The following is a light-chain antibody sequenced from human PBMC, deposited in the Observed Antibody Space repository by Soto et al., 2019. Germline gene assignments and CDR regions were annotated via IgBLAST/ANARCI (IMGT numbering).Light chain of an antibody. CDR2: EVT. Sequence: QSALTQPPSASGSPGQSVTISCTGTSSDVGGYIYVSWYQHHPGKAPKLMIYEVTKRPSGVPYRFSGSKSGNTASLTVSGLQAEDEADYYCSSYAGSNNLLFGGGTKLTVL. V-gene: IGLV2-8*01. CDR1: SSDVGGYIY. J-gene: IGLJ2*01. CDR3: SSYAGSNNLL.